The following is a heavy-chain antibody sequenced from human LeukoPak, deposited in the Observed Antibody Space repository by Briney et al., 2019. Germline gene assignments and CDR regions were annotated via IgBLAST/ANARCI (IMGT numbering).Heavy chain of an antibody. CDR3: ARAYGDSYYYYYYYMDV. Sequence: PGGSLRLSCAASGFTVSSNYMSWVRQAPGKGLEWVANIRQDGSEKYYVDSVKGRFTISRDNAKNSLYLQMNSLRAEDTAVYYCARAYGDSYYYYYYYMDVWGKGTTVTVSS. CDR2: IRQDGSEK. J-gene: IGHJ6*03. V-gene: IGHV3-7*01. D-gene: IGHD4-17*01. CDR1: GFTVSSNY.